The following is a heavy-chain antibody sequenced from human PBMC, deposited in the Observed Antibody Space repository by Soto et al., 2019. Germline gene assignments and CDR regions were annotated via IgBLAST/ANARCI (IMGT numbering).Heavy chain of an antibody. J-gene: IGHJ4*02. CDR3: AKDLKKVLRFLEAPDY. CDR1: GFTFSSYA. V-gene: IGHV3-23*01. CDR2: ISGSGGST. D-gene: IGHD3-3*01. Sequence: EVQLLESGGGLVQPGGSLRLSCAASGFTFSSYAMSWVRQAPGKGLEWVSAISGSGGSTYYADSVKGRFTISSDNSKNTLYLQMNSLRAEDTAVYYCAKDLKKVLRFLEAPDYWGQGTLVTVSS.